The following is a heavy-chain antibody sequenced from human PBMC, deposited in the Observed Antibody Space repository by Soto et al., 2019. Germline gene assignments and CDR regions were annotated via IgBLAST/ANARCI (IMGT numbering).Heavy chain of an antibody. J-gene: IGHJ2*01. V-gene: IGHV1-18*01. Sequence: QVQLVQSGAEVKKPGASVKVSCKASGYTFTSYGISWVRQAPGQGLEWMGWISAYNGNTNYAQKLQGRVTMTTDTSTRTAYMELRSLRSDDTAVYYCARDTRIQYYCDSSRYYWCFDLWGRGTLVTVSS. CDR3: ARDTRIQYYCDSSRYYWCFDL. CDR2: ISAYNGNT. CDR1: GYTFTSYG. D-gene: IGHD3-22*01.